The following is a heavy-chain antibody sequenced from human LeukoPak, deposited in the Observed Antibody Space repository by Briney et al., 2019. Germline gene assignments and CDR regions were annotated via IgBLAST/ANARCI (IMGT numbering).Heavy chain of an antibody. Sequence: GESLQISCKGSGSRFTSYWIGWARQLPGKGLEWMGIIYPGESDTRYSPSFQGQVTITADKSISTAYLQWSSLKASDTAMYYCARLPRDSSGYYYDYWGQGTLVTVSS. J-gene: IGHJ4*02. D-gene: IGHD3-22*01. CDR2: IYPGESDT. V-gene: IGHV5-51*01. CDR3: ARLPRDSSGYYYDY. CDR1: GSRFTSYW.